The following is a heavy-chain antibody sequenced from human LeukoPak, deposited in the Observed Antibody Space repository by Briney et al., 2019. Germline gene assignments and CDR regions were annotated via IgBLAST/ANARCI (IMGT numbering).Heavy chain of an antibody. CDR3: ARAPRSYQSWNGYPNRGWLDP. CDR2: MYHSGRS. V-gene: IGHV4-38-2*02. D-gene: IGHD3-3*01. Sequence: SETLSLTCSVSGFPIDVGYYWVWIRQAPGKGPEWIGSMYHSGRSHYNPSLNSRVTISSVTSKNQFSLRMTSVSAADTAVYFCARAPRSYQSWNGYPNRGWLDPWGQGALVIVSS. CDR1: GFPIDVGYY. J-gene: IGHJ5*02.